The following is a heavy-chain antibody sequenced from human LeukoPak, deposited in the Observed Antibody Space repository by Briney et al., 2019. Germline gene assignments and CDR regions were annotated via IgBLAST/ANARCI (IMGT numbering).Heavy chain of an antibody. V-gene: IGHV3-7*03. Sequence: GGSLRLSCAASGFTFSSYWMSWVRQAPGKGLEWVANIKQDGSEKYYVDSVKGRFTISRDNAKNSLYLQMNSLRAEDTAVYYCAKSVFKQQLVPLDFDYWGQGTLVTVSS. CDR1: GFTFSSYW. CDR2: IKQDGSEK. D-gene: IGHD6-13*01. CDR3: AKSVFKQQLVPLDFDY. J-gene: IGHJ4*02.